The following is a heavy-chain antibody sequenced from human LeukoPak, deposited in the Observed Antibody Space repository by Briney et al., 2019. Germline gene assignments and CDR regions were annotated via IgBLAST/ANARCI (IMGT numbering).Heavy chain of an antibody. CDR2: INHSGST. J-gene: IGHJ3*02. V-gene: IGHV4-34*01. D-gene: IGHD6-19*01. CDR3: ARGGWTPDAFDI. CDR1: GGSFSGYY. Sequence: SEILSLTCVVYGGSFSGYYWSWIRQPPGKGLEWIGKINHSGSTNHNPSLKSRVTISVDTSKKQLSLRLSSVTAADTAVYYCARGGWTPDAFDIWGRGTMVTVSS.